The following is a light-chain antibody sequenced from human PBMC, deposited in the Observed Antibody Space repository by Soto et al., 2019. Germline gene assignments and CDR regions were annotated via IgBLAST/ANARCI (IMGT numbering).Light chain of an antibody. CDR1: QSISSW. CDR2: KAS. J-gene: IGKJ2*01. CDR3: QQYNSYLYT. Sequence: DIQMTQSPSTLSASVGDRVTITCRASQSISSWLAWYQQKPGKAPKLLISKASSLESGVPSRFSGSGSGTEFTLTISSLQPDDFATYYCQQYNSYLYTFRQGTKLEIK. V-gene: IGKV1-5*03.